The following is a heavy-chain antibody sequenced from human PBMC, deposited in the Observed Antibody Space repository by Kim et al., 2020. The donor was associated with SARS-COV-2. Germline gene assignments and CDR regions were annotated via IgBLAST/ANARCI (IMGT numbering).Heavy chain of an antibody. CDR1: GGSVSSGSYY. CDR2: IYYSGST. V-gene: IGHV4-61*01. CDR3: ARAITAAAQGDYYYCM. D-gene: IGHD6-13*01. J-gene: IGHJ6*01. Sequence: SETLSLTCTVSGGSVSSGSYYWSWIRQPPGKGLDWIGNIYYSGSTNYNPSLKSPVTISVDTSKNQFSLRLSSVTAADTAVYYCARAITAAAQGDYYYCM.